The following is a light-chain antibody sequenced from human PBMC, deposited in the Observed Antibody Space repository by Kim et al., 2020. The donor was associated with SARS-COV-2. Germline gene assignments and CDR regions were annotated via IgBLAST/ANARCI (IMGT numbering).Light chain of an antibody. Sequence: LSPGETATLSGRASQSIEQSLLAWSQHKSGPPPRLLIFGAINRAAGIPDRFSGSGAGTDFTLTITGLEPEDSAVYYCHHFGTSQSTFGQGARLEI. CDR3: HHFGTSQST. V-gene: IGKV3-20*01. CDR2: GAI. J-gene: IGKJ2*01. CDR1: QSIEQSL.